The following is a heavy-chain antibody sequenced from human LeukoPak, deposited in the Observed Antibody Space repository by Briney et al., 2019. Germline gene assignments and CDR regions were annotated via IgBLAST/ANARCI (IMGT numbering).Heavy chain of an antibody. J-gene: IGHJ3*02. CDR3: ARDRAVAAHGDAFDI. Sequence: GESLRLSCVASGFTYSHYGMNWVRQAPGKGLEWVSGITSDSRGIYYADSVKGRFTIYRDNSKNTLYLQMNSLRAEDTAVYYCARDRAVAAHGDAFDIWGQGTMVTVSS. CDR2: ITSDSRGI. V-gene: IGHV3-NL1*01. CDR1: GFTYSHYG. D-gene: IGHD6-19*01.